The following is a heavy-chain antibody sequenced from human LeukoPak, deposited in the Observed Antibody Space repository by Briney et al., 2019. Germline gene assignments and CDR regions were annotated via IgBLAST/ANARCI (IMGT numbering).Heavy chain of an antibody. CDR3: ARGLSYDSSGYYLFLP. CDR1: GYTITGYY. V-gene: IGHV1-2*02. Sequence: ASVKVSCKAFGYTITGYYMHWVRQAPGQGLEWMGWINPNSGGTNYAQKIHRRVTITSDTTINTAYMEQCRLRADNTVVYYCARGLSYDSSGYYLFLPWGQRTLVTLSS. CDR2: INPNSGGT. J-gene: IGHJ5*02. D-gene: IGHD3-22*01.